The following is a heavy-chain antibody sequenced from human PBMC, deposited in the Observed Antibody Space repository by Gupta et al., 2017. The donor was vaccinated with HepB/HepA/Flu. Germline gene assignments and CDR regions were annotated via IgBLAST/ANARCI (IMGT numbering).Heavy chain of an antibody. Sequence: EVQLVQSGAEVKKPGESLKISCQGSGYTFSKQWIAWVRQMPGKGLEWMGIIYPGDSDTRYSPSFQGQVTISADKSISTAYLQWSSLKASDSAMYYCARSYIYTSPFDYWGQGTLVTVSS. CDR3: ARSYIYTSPFDY. CDR1: GYTFSKQW. CDR2: IYPGDSDT. V-gene: IGHV5-51*01. D-gene: IGHD2-21*01. J-gene: IGHJ4*02.